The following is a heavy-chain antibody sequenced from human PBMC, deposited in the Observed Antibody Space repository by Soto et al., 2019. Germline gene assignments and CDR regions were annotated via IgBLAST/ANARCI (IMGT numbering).Heavy chain of an antibody. D-gene: IGHD2-21*02. CDR2: VNTDGTWT. J-gene: IGHJ3*02. CDR3: ARPRGTAKSSFDS. Sequence: EVQLVESGGDLVQSGGSLRLSCAASGFTFSNYWMHWVRQPPGKGLVGVSRVNTDGTWTDYADSVKGRFTISRYNAKNTLFRQMTGVRAEETAVYYCARPRGTAKSSFDSWGQGTLVTVSS. CDR1: GFTFSNYW. V-gene: IGHV3-74*01.